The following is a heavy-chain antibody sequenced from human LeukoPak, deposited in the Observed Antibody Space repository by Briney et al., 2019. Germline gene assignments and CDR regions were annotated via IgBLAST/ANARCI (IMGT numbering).Heavy chain of an antibody. D-gene: IGHD6-13*01. CDR3: ARDGAAGAVDY. Sequence: SETLSLTCAVSGGSISSGGYSGSWIRQPRGRGLEWIEYIYHSGSTYYNPSLKSRVTISVDRSKTQFSLKLSSVTAADTAVYYCARDGAAGAVDYWGQGTLVTVSS. CDR1: GGSISSGGYS. CDR2: IYHSGST. V-gene: IGHV4-30-2*01. J-gene: IGHJ4*02.